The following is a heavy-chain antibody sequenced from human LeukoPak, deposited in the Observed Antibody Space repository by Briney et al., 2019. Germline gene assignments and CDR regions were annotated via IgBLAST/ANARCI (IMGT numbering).Heavy chain of an antibody. D-gene: IGHD6-19*01. CDR3: ASRGRQWLDEFDY. Sequence: GGSLRLSCAASGFTFSSHSMNWVRQAPGKGLEWVSSISSSGSYIYYADSVKGRFTISRDNAKNSLYLQMNSLRAEDTAVYYCASRGRQWLDEFDYWGQGTLVTVSS. CDR1: GFTFSSHS. CDR2: ISSSGSYI. V-gene: IGHV3-21*01. J-gene: IGHJ4*02.